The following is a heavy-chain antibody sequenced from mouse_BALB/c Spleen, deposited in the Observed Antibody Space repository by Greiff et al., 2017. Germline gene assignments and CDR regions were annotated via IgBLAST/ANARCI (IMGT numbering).Heavy chain of an antibody. CDR2: INPSNGGT. CDR3: TRLDFWYFDV. J-gene: IGHJ1*01. Sequence: QVQLQQPGAELVKPGASVKLSCKASGYTFTSYYMYWVKQRPGQGLAWIGGINPSNGGTNFNEKFKSKATLTVDKSSSTAYMQLSSLTSEDSAVYYCTRLDFWYFDVWGAGTTVTVSS. CDR1: GYTFTSYY. V-gene: IGHV1S81*02.